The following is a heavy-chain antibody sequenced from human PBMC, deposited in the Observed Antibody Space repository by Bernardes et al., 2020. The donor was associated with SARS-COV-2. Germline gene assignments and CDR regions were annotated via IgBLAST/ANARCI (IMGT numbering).Heavy chain of an antibody. CDR2: IYYSGST. D-gene: IGHD6-13*01. CDR3: ARDGGSSWYVWFDP. V-gene: IGHV4-59*01. Sequence: SETLSLTCTVSGGSISSYYWSWIRQPPGKGLEWIGYIYYSGSTNYNPSLKSRVTISVDTSKNQFSLKLSSVTAADTAMYYCARDGGSSWYVWFDPWGQGTLVTVSS. CDR1: GGSISSYY. J-gene: IGHJ5*02.